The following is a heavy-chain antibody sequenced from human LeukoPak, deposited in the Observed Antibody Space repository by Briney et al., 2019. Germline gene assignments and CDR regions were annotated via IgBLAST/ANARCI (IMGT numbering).Heavy chain of an antibody. D-gene: IGHD2-8*01. J-gene: IGHJ4*02. V-gene: IGHV3-15*01. CDR1: GFTSSNAR. CDR2: TKSKTDGGTT. CDR3: TTDYRRYCTNGVCYTVDY. Sequence: GGSLRPSCAASGFTSSNARMRWVRQAPEKGLEWVGRTKSKTDGGTTDYAAPVKRRFTISRDDSKNTLYLQMNSLKTEDTAVYYCTTDYRRYCTNGVCYTVDYWGQGTLVTVSS.